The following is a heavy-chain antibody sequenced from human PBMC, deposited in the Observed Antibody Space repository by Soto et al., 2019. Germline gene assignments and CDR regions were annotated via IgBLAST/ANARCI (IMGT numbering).Heavy chain of an antibody. Sequence: EVQVVESGGGLIQPGGSLRLSCVVSGFTVSSTNYMSWVRQAPGKGLEWVSVIYSGGTTFYADSVKGRSTISRDNSTITLYLPMNSLRAEDSAVYYCHGYGYWGQGTLVTVSS. CDR1: GFTVSSTNY. CDR3: HGYGY. D-gene: IGHD5-12*01. CDR2: IYSGGTT. V-gene: IGHV3-53*01. J-gene: IGHJ4*02.